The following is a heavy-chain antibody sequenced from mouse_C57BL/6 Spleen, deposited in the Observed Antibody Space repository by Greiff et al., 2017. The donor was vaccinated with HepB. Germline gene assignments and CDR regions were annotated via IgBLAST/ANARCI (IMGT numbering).Heavy chain of an antibody. V-gene: IGHV1-69*01. CDR3: ARGHDYGMDY. D-gene: IGHD2-4*01. CDR1: GYTFSSYW. CDR2: IDPADSYT. Sequence: QVQLQQPGAELVMPGASVKLSCKASGYTFSSYWMHWVKQRPGQGLEWIGEIDPADSYTNYNQKFKGKSTLTVDKSSSTAYMQLSSLTSEDSAVYYCARGHDYGMDYWGQGTSVTVSS. J-gene: IGHJ4*01.